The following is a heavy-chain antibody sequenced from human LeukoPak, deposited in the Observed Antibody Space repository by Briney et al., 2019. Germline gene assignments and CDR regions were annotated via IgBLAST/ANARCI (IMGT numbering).Heavy chain of an antibody. Sequence: GESLSLSRAASGFTFCPFWMHWVRQAPGKGLVWVSRINSDGRTTNYADSVKGRFTISRDNAKNMVYLQMNSLRVEDTAVYYCVRDQGRYYFDSWGQPALLSVSS. D-gene: IGHD1-14*01. J-gene: IGHJ4*02. CDR1: GFTFCPFW. V-gene: IGHV3-74*01. CDR2: INSDGRTT. CDR3: VRDQGRYYFDS.